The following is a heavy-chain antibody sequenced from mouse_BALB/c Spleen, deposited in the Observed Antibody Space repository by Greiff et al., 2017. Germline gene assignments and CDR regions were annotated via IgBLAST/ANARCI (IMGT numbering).Heavy chain of an antibody. J-gene: IGHJ4*01. CDR1: GFTFSSFG. Sequence: EVQVVESGGGLVQPGGSRKLSCAASGFTFSSFGMHWVRQAPEKGLEWVAYISSGSSTIYYADTVKGRFTISRDNPKNTLFLQMTSLRSEDTAMYYCARGTGTGDYYAMDDWGQGTSVTVSS. D-gene: IGHD4-1*01. V-gene: IGHV5-17*02. CDR2: ISSGSSTI. CDR3: ARGTGTGDYYAMDD.